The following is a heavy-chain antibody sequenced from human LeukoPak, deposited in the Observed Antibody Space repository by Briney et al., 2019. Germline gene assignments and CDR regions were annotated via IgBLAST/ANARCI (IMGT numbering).Heavy chain of an antibody. V-gene: IGHV4-39*01. Sequence: SETLSLTCTVSGGSISSSNYYWGWIRQPPGKGLEWIGTIYYSGSTYYNPSLKSRVTISVDTSKNQFSLKLSSVTATDTAVYYCARVNYRPIIKFFDYWGQGTLVTVSS. D-gene: IGHD4-11*01. CDR2: IYYSGST. J-gene: IGHJ4*02. CDR3: ARVNYRPIIKFFDY. CDR1: GGSISSSNYY.